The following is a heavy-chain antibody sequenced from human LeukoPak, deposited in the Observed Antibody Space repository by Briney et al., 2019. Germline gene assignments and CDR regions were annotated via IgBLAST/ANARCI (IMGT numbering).Heavy chain of an antibody. CDR2: IYYSGST. V-gene: IGHV4-59*01. J-gene: IGHJ6*03. D-gene: IGHD2-2*01. CDR1: GGSISSDY. Sequence: SETLSLTCTVSGGSISSDYWSWIRQPPGKGLEWIGYIYYSGSTNYNPSLKSRVTISVDTSKNQFSLKLSSVTAADTAVYYCARGDCSSTSCLYYYYYYMDVWGKGTTVTVSS. CDR3: ARGDCSSTSCLYYYYYYMDV.